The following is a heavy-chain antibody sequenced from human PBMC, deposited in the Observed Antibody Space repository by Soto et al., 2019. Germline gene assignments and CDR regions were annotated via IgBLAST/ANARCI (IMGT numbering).Heavy chain of an antibody. J-gene: IGHJ3*02. CDR3: ARGYGGNYASFDI. D-gene: IGHD2-21*02. CDR1: GFTFSSYA. Sequence: QVQLVESGGGVVQPGRSLRLSCEASGFTFSSYAVHWVRQAPGKGLEWVAVISYDGTNKYYADSVKGRFTISRDNSKNTLYLQMNSLRPEDRAVYYCARGYGGNYASFDIWGQGKMVCVSS. V-gene: IGHV3-30-3*01. CDR2: ISYDGTNK.